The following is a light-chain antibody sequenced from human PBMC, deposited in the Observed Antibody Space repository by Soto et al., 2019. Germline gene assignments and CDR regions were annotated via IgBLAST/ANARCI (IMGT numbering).Light chain of an antibody. CDR2: AAS. CDR3: QQSYSTPPWT. V-gene: IGKV1-39*01. J-gene: IGKJ1*01. CDR1: QSISSY. Sequence: DIQMTQSPSSLYASVGDRVTITCRASQSISSYLNWYQQKPGKAPKLLIYAASSLQSGVPSRFSGSGSWTDFTLTISSLQPEDFATYYCQQSYSTPPWTFGQGTKVEIK.